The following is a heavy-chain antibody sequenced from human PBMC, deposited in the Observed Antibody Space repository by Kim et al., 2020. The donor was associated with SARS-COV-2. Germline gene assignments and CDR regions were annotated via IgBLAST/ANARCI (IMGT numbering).Heavy chain of an antibody. CDR1: GGSFSGYY. CDR3: ASFSPDSGSYFYYFDY. D-gene: IGHD1-26*01. Sequence: SETLSLTCAVYGGSFSGYYWSWIRQPPGKGLEWIGEINHSGSTNYNPSLKSRVTISVDTSKNQFSLKLSSVTAADTAVYYCASFSPDSGSYFYYFDYWGQGTLVTVSS. CDR2: INHSGST. J-gene: IGHJ4*02. V-gene: IGHV4-34*01.